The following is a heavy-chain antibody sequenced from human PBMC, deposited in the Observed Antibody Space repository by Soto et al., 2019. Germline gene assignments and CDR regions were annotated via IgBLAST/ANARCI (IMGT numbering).Heavy chain of an antibody. CDR3: HARGPLPTAGNGEYHYYGMDV. CDR1: GYIFISYA. J-gene: IGHJ6*02. Sequence: ASVKVSCKASGYIFISYAMYWVRQAPGQRLEWMGWINAGNGKTKYSQRFQGRLTITRDTSASTAYMELSSLRPEDTAVYYCHARGPLPTAGNGEYHYYGMDVWGQGTTVTVSS. D-gene: IGHD1-26*01. V-gene: IGHV1-3*01. CDR2: INAGNGKT.